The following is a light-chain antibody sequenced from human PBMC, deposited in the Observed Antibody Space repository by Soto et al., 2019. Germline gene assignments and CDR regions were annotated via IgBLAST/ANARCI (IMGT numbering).Light chain of an antibody. CDR1: SSNIGSNT. Sequence: QSVLTQPPSASGTPGQRVTISCYGSSSNIGSNTVNWYQQLPGTAPKLLIYSNNQRPSGVPDRFSGSKSGTSASLAISGLQSEDEADYYCAAWDDSLNGLVVFGGGTKVTVL. V-gene: IGLV1-44*01. J-gene: IGLJ2*01. CDR3: AAWDDSLNGLVV. CDR2: SNN.